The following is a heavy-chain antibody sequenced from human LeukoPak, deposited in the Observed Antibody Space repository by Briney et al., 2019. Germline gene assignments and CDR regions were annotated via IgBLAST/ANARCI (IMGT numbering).Heavy chain of an antibody. D-gene: IGHD3-10*01. CDR2: IYYSGST. CDR1: GGSFSGYY. Sequence: SETLSLTCAVYGGSFSGYYWSWIRQPPGKGLEWIGYIYYSGSTNYNPSLKSRVTISVDTSKNQFSLKLSSVTAADTAVYYCARPRVRGVIIRGFDYWGQGTLVTVSS. J-gene: IGHJ4*01. CDR3: ARPRVRGVIIRGFDY. V-gene: IGHV4-59*12.